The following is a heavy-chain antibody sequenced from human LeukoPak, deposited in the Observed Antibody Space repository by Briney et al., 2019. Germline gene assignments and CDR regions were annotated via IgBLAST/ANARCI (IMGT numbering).Heavy chain of an antibody. Sequence: SETLSLTCTVSGASISSSTYYWGWIRQPSGKGLEWIGSIYYSGYTYYNPSLKSRVTISVDTSKNQFSLKLSSVTAADTAVYYCARHPRYYDSSGYYKLNYFDYWGQGTLVTVSS. CDR1: GASISSSTYY. CDR2: IYYSGYT. D-gene: IGHD3-22*01. CDR3: ARHPRYYDSSGYYKLNYFDY. V-gene: IGHV4-39*01. J-gene: IGHJ4*02.